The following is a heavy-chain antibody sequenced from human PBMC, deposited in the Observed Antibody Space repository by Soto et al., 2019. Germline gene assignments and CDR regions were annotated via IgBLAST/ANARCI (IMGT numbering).Heavy chain of an antibody. D-gene: IGHD1-26*01. CDR1: GFTFSRFA. CDR3: AKDSSLGLYMDV. V-gene: IGHV3-30*18. J-gene: IGHJ6*03. CDR2: ISYDGTNK. Sequence: QVQLVESGGGVVQPGTSLRLSCIASGFTFSRFAIHWVRQAPGKGLEWVAVISYDGTNKYYGAFVKGRFSLSRDDSENTAYLQMNSLRPDDTALYYCAKDSSLGLYMDVWGRGTTVTVSS.